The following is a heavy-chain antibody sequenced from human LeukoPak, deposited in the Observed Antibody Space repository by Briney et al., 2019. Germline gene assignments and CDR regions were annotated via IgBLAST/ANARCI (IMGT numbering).Heavy chain of an antibody. Sequence: GGSLTLSCVTSGFSFSTSAMNWVRQAPGKGLEWVSSINQGTTHIYYADSVKGRFTISRDNAKTSLYLQMNSLRAEDTAVYYCARDLYGSGRYQRDYRGQGTLVTISS. CDR1: GFSFSTSA. J-gene: IGHJ4*02. V-gene: IGHV3-21*01. CDR3: ARDLYGSGRYQRDY. CDR2: INQGTTHI. D-gene: IGHD3-10*01.